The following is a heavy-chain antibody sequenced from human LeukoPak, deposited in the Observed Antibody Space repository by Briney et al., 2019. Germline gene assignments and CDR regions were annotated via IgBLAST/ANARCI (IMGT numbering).Heavy chain of an antibody. J-gene: IGHJ6*02. CDR1: GHSVSSISVA. Sequence: SQTLSLTCAISGHSVSSISVAWKWIRQSPSRGLKWLGRTYYRSKWYNEYAVSVKGRININPDPSKNQFSLQLNSVTPEDTAVYYCALARSEYHYGMDVWGQGATVTVSS. CDR3: ALARSEYHYGMDV. V-gene: IGHV6-1*01. CDR2: TYYRSKWYN.